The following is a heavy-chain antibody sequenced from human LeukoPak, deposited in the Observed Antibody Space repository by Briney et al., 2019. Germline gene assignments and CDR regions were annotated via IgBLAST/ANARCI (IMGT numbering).Heavy chain of an antibody. CDR1: GFTFTEHY. V-gene: IGHV3-11*01. CDR3: ARGINYYDSSFTDY. CDR2: ISSSASDI. Sequence: GGSLRLPCAASGFTFTEHYMSWIRQAPGKGLEGVSYISSSASDISYADSVKGRFTISRDNAKNSLYLQMNSLRAEDTAVYYCARGINYYDSSFTDYWGQGTLVTVSS. D-gene: IGHD3-22*01. J-gene: IGHJ4*02.